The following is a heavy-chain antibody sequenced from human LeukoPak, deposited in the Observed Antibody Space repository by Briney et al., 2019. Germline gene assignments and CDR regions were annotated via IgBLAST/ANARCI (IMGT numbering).Heavy chain of an antibody. J-gene: IGHJ4*02. CDR1: GFTFSTYD. D-gene: IGHD3-3*01. CDR2: VQYDGSNK. Sequence: GGSLRLSCAASGFTFSTYDMHWVRQAPGKGLEWVAFVQYDGSNKYYADSVKGRFTISRDNSKYTLYLQMNSLRVEDTATYYCARLGVALDYWGQGTLVTVSS. CDR3: ARLGVALDY. V-gene: IGHV3-30*02.